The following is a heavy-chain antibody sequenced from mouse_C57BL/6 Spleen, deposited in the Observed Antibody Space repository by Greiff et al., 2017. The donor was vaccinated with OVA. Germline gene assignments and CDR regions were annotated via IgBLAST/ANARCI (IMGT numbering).Heavy chain of an antibody. CDR2: INPNNGGT. CDR3: ARSGRWDYGPFYAMDY. V-gene: IGHV1-26*01. CDR1: GYTFTDYY. J-gene: IGHJ4*01. Sequence: EVQLQQSGPELVKPGASVKISCKASGYTFTDYYMNWVKQSHGKSLEWIGDINPNNGGTSYNQKFKGKATLTVDKSSSTAYMELRSLTSEDSAVYYCARSGRWDYGPFYAMDYWGQGTSVTVSS. D-gene: IGHD2-4*01.